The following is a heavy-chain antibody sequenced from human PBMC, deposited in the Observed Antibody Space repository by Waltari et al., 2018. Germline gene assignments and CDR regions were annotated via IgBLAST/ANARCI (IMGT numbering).Heavy chain of an antibody. CDR3: AREIAARIFDY. Sequence: QLQLQESGPGLVKPSETLSLTCTVSGGSISSSSYYWGWIRQPPGKGLEWIGSIYYSGSTYYHPSLKSRVTISVDTSKNQFSLKLSSVTAADTAVYYCAREIAARIFDYWGQGTLVTVSS. D-gene: IGHD6-25*01. CDR2: IYYSGST. V-gene: IGHV4-39*07. CDR1: GGSISSSSYY. J-gene: IGHJ4*02.